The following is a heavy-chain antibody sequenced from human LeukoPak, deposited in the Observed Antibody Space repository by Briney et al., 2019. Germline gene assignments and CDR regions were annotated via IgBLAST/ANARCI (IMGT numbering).Heavy chain of an antibody. CDR2: IGGNGAVT. CDR1: GFTFVNHA. V-gene: IGHV3-23*01. Sequence: GGSLRLSCAASGFTFVNHAMTWVRQAPGKGLEWVSAIGGNGAVTYYSDSVRGRFTISRDNSKNTLYLQMNSLRADDTAVYYCAKDDNDFWSGYPPNWGQGTLVTVSS. D-gene: IGHD3-3*01. CDR3: AKDDNDFWSGYPPN. J-gene: IGHJ4*02.